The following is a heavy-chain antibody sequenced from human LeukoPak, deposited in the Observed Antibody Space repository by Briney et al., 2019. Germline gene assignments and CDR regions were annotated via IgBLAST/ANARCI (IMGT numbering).Heavy chain of an antibody. V-gene: IGHV3-53*01. CDR3: AKDVDTASGYYGMDV. J-gene: IGHJ6*02. CDR1: GFTVSSNY. CDR2: IYSGGST. Sequence: PGGSLRLSCAPSGFTVSSNYMSRVRQAPRKGLERVSVIYSGGSTYYADSVKGRFTTSRDNSKNTLYLQMNSLRAEDTAVYYCAKDVDTASGYYGMDVWGQGTTVTVSS. D-gene: IGHD5-18*01.